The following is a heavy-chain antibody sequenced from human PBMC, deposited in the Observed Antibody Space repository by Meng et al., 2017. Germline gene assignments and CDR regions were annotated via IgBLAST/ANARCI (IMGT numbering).Heavy chain of an antibody. V-gene: IGHV4-34*01. CDR2: INHSGST. Sequence: QPGGAGLLNPSALPSLTCAVYGGSFSGYYWSWIRQPPGKGLEWIGEINHSGSTNYNPSLKSRVTISVDTSKNQFSLKLSSVTAADTAVYYCARARRAGSVVTAIRNWGQGTLVTVSS. CDR3: ARARRAGSVVTAIRN. CDR1: GGSFSGYY. J-gene: IGHJ1*01. D-gene: IGHD2-21*02.